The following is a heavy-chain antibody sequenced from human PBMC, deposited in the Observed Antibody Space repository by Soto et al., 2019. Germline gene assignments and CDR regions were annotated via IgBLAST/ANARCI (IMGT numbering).Heavy chain of an antibody. J-gene: IGHJ6*02. V-gene: IGHV3-30-3*01. D-gene: IGHD6-13*01. CDR1: GFTFSSYA. Sequence: QVQLVESGGGVVQPGRSLRLSCAASGFTFSSYAMHWVRQAPGKGLEWVAVISYDGSNKYYADSVKGRFTISRDNSKNTLYLQMNSLRAEETAVYYCARDRQQFPGYYYGMDVWGQGTTVTVSS. CDR3: ARDRQQFPGYYYGMDV. CDR2: ISYDGSNK.